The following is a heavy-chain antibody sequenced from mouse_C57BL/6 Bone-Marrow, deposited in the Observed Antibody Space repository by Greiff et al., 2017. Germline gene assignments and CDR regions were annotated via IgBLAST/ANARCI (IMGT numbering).Heavy chain of an antibody. D-gene: IGHD1-1*01. Sequence: VKVVESGPGLVAPSQSLSITCTVSGFSLTSYGVDWVRQSPGKGLEWLGVIWGVGSTNYNSALKSRLSISKDNSKSQVFLKMNSLQTDDTAMYYCASHYYGSSWGFAYWGQGTLVTVSA. CDR1: GFSLTSYG. CDR3: ASHYYGSSWGFAY. CDR2: IWGVGST. V-gene: IGHV2-6*01. J-gene: IGHJ3*01.